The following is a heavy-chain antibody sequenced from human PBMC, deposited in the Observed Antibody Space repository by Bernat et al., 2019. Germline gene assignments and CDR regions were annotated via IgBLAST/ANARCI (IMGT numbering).Heavy chain of an antibody. Sequence: QVQLQESGPGLVKPSETLSLTCTVSGGSVSSGSYYWSWIRQPPGTGLEWIGYIYYSGSTNYNPSLKSRVTISVDTSKNQFSLKLGSETAADTAVYYWARGGATPFSWFDPWGQGTLVTVSS. V-gene: IGHV4-61*01. CDR3: ARGGATPFSWFDP. D-gene: IGHD2-15*01. CDR1: GGSVSSGSYY. CDR2: IYYSGST. J-gene: IGHJ5*02.